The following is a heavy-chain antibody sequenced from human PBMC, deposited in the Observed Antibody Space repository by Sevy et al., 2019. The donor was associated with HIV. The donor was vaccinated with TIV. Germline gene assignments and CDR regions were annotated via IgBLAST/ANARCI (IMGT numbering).Heavy chain of an antibody. Sequence: GGSLRLSCAASGFTFSSYAMSWVRQAPGKGLEWVSAISGSGGSTYYADSVKGRFTISRDNSKNTLYLQMNSLRAEDTAVYDCAKVSNFGVVIKAYYCDYWGQGTLVTVSS. CDR2: ISGSGGST. J-gene: IGHJ4*02. V-gene: IGHV3-23*01. CDR3: AKVSNFGVVIKAYYCDY. CDR1: GFTFSSYA. D-gene: IGHD3-3*01.